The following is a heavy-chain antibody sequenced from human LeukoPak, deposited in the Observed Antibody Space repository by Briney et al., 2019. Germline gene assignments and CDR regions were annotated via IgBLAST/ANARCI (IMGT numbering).Heavy chain of an antibody. D-gene: IGHD5-18*01. CDR1: GGSISSYY. CDR2: IYYSGST. V-gene: IGHV4-59*01. J-gene: IGHJ4*02. CDR3: ARVQDTPMGSYFDS. Sequence: SETLSLTCTVSGGSISSYYWTWIRQPPGKGLEWIGYIYYSGSTYYTPSLKSRVTISVDRSKNQFSLNLSSVTAADTAVYYCARVQDTPMGSYFDSWGQGILVTVSS.